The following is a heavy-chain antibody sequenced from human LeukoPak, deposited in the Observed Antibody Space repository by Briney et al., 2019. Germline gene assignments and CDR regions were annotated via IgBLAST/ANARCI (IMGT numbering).Heavy chain of an antibody. Sequence: PSETLSLTCTVSGGSVSSGSYYWSWIRQPPGTGLEWIGYIYYSGSTNYNPSLKSRVTISVDTSKNQFSLKLSSVTAADTAVYYCARAVVPAASYFDYWGQGTLVTVSS. CDR1: GGSVSSGSYY. V-gene: IGHV4-61*01. CDR3: ARAVVPAASYFDY. D-gene: IGHD2-2*01. CDR2: IYYSGST. J-gene: IGHJ4*02.